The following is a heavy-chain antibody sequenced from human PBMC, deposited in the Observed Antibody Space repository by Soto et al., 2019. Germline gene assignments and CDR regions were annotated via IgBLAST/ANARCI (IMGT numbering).Heavy chain of an antibody. Sequence: QLQLQESGPGLVKPSETLSLTCTVSGGSISSSSYYWGWIRQPPGKGLEWIGSIYYSGSTYYNPSLKSRVTLSVDTSKNQFSLKLSSVTAADTAVYYCASYAYKYYDFWSGPGWFDPWGQGTLVTVSS. CDR3: ASYAYKYYDFWSGPGWFDP. D-gene: IGHD3-3*01. V-gene: IGHV4-39*01. CDR1: GGSISSSSYY. CDR2: IYYSGST. J-gene: IGHJ5*02.